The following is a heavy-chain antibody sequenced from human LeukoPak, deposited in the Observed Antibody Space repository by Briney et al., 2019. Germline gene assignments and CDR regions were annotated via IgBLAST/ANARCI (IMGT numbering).Heavy chain of an antibody. D-gene: IGHD2-2*01. Sequence: GGSLRLSCAGSGFTFSSAWMSWVRQTPGKGLEWVGRIKSKSDGGATDYAALVKGRFTISRDDSENTVYLQMNSLGTEDTAVYYCSTYAAPGVWGQGTLVTVSS. J-gene: IGHJ4*02. CDR1: GFTFSSAW. V-gene: IGHV3-15*01. CDR3: STYAAPGV. CDR2: IKSKSDGGAT.